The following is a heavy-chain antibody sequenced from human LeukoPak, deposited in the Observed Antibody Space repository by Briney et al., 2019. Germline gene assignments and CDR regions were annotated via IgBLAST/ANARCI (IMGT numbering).Heavy chain of an antibody. CDR3: ARVAIAVALVDY. V-gene: IGHV3-30*04. D-gene: IGHD6-19*01. J-gene: IGHJ4*02. Sequence: GGSLRLSCAASGLTFSSYAMHWVRQAPGKGLEWVAVISYDGSNKYYADSVKGRFTISRDNSKNTLYLQMNSLRAEDTAVYYCARVAIAVALVDYWGQGTLVTVSS. CDR2: ISYDGSNK. CDR1: GLTFSSYA.